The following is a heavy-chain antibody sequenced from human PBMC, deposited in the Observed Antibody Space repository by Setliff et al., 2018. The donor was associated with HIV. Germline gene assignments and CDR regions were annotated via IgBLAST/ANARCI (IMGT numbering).Heavy chain of an antibody. CDR1: GGSISRFY. Sequence: SETLSLTCTVSGGSISRFYWSWIRQPPGKGLEWIGSIYYGGTNYSPSLRSRVTISLDTSKNQFSLRLSSVTAADTALYFCARGFDHGDYEESRYVFYYMDVWGKGTTVTVSS. V-gene: IGHV4-59*01. CDR2: IYYGGT. CDR3: ARGFDHGDYEESRYVFYYMDV. D-gene: IGHD4-17*01. J-gene: IGHJ6*03.